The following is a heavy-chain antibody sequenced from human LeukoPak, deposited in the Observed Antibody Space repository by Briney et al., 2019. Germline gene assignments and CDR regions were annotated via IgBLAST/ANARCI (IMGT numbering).Heavy chain of an antibody. CDR1: GGSISSGDYC. Sequence: SETLSLTCTVSGGSISSGDYCWSWIRQPPGKGLEWIGYIYYSGSTYYNPSLKSRVTISVDTSKNPFSLRLSSVTAADTAVYYCAGNIVVVPAAMGIWFDPWGQGTLVTVSS. V-gene: IGHV4-30-4*08. D-gene: IGHD2-2*01. J-gene: IGHJ5*02. CDR3: AGNIVVVPAAMGIWFDP. CDR2: IYYSGST.